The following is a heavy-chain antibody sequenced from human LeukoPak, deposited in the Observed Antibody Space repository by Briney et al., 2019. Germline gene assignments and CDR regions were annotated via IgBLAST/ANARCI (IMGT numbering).Heavy chain of an antibody. D-gene: IGHD2-2*02. CDR1: GFTFGSYW. CDR3: GRGFSIVPAGIPDY. Sequence: GGSLRLSCAASGFTFGSYWMPWVRQAPGKGLVWVSRINTDGGSTTYADSVKGRFTVSRDNAKNTLYLQMNSLRAEDTAVYYCGRGFSIVPAGIPDYWGLGTLVTVSS. CDR2: INTDGGST. V-gene: IGHV3-74*01. J-gene: IGHJ4*02.